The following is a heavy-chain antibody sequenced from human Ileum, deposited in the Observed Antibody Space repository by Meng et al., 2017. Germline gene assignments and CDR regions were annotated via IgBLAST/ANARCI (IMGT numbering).Heavy chain of an antibody. D-gene: IGHD2/OR15-2a*01. Sequence: SETLSLTCTVSGGSISSYYWSWIRQPPGKGLEWIGHMYYSGNSNYNPSLKSRVTISVDTSKNQFSLKLGSVTAADTAVYYCARDVKALDVWGQGTTVTVSS. V-gene: IGHV4-59*01. CDR3: ARDVKALDV. CDR2: MYYSGNS. J-gene: IGHJ6*02. CDR1: GGSISSYY.